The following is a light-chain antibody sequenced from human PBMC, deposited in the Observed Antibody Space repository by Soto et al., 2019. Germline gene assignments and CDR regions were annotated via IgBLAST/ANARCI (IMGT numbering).Light chain of an antibody. J-gene: IGLJ1*01. CDR1: SSDVGGYNY. CDR3: SSYTSSSIYV. CDR2: EVS. V-gene: IGLV2-14*01. Sequence: QSALTQPASVSGSPEQSITISCTGTSSDVGGYNYVSWYQQHPGKAPKLMIYEVSNRPSGVSNRFSGSKSGNTASLTISGLQAEDEAAYYCSSYTSSSIYVFGNGTKVTVL.